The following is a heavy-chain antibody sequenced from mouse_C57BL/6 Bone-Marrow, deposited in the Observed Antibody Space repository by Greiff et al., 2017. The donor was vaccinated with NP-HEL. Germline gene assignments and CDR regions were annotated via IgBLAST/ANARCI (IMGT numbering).Heavy chain of an antibody. D-gene: IGHD2-10*01. V-gene: IGHV1-81*01. CDR2: IYPRSGNT. CDR3: AKTYYDSWFAY. J-gene: IGHJ3*01. Sequence: QVQLQQSGAELARPGASVKLSCKASGYTFTSYGISWVKQRTGQGLEWIGEIYPRSGNTYYNEKFKGKATLTADKSSSTAYMELRSLTSEDSAVYFCAKTYYDSWFAYWGQGTLVTVSA. CDR1: GYTFTSYG.